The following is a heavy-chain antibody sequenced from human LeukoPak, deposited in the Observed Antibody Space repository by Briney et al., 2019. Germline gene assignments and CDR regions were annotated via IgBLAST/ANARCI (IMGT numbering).Heavy chain of an antibody. V-gene: IGHV3-48*03. J-gene: IGHJ4*02. CDR2: ISSSGSTI. D-gene: IGHD3-10*01. Sequence: GGSLRLSCAASGFTFSSYEMNWVRQAPGKGLEWVSYISSSGSTIYYADSVKGRFTISRDNAKNSLYLQMNSLRAEDTAVYYCARHGHRFGFGRLPFDYWGQGTLVTVSS. CDR1: GFTFSSYE. CDR3: ARHGHRFGFGRLPFDY.